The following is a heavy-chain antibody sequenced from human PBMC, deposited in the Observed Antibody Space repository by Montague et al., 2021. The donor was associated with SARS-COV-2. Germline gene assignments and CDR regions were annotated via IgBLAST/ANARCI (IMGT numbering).Heavy chain of an antibody. Sequence: SLRLSCAVSGFTFSSHAMHWVRQAPGKGLQWVAFISSDGGSRHFADSVKGRFTISRDNSKNTLYLQMNSLRAEDTAVYYCARDAEGIAARRSDAFDIWGQGTMVTVSS. V-gene: IGHV3-30*14. CDR2: ISSDGGSR. CDR3: ARDAEGIAARRSDAFDI. CDR1: GFTFSSHA. D-gene: IGHD6-6*01. J-gene: IGHJ3*02.